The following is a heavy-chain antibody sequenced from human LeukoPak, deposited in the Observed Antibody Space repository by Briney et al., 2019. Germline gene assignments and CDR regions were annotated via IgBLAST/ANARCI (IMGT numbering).Heavy chain of an antibody. CDR3: AREMGYCSSTSCYPTPLTLTPRKANWFDP. V-gene: IGHV4-39*07. CDR1: GGSISSSSYY. J-gene: IGHJ5*02. Sequence: PSETLSLTCTVSGGSISSSSYYWGWIRQPPGKGLEWIGSIYYSGSTYYNPSLKSRVTISVDTSKNQFSLKLSSVTAADTAVYYCAREMGYCSSTSCYPTPLTLTPRKANWFDPWGQGTLVTVSS. D-gene: IGHD2-2*01. CDR2: IYYSGST.